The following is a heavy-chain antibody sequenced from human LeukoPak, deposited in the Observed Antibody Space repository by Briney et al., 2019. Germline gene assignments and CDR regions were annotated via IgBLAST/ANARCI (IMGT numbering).Heavy chain of an antibody. Sequence: PGGTLRLSCAASGFTFSSYGMSWVRQAPGKGLEWVSGISGSGGRTDYADSVKGRFTISRDSAKNSLYLQMNSLRAEDTAVYYCAERFDYWGQGTLVTVSS. V-gene: IGHV3-23*01. CDR3: AERFDY. D-gene: IGHD6-25*01. J-gene: IGHJ4*02. CDR2: ISGSGGRT. CDR1: GFTFSSYG.